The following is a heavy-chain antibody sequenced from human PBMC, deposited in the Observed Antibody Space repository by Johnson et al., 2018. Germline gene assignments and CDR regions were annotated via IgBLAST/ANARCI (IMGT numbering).Heavy chain of an antibody. V-gene: IGHV4-34*01. CDR3: AVQLGDAFDI. D-gene: IGHD5-18*01. Sequence: QVQLQQWGAGLLKPSETLSLTCAVYGGSFSGSYWIWIRQPPGKGLEWIGELNHTGSTNYTPSLKSRVTISVDTSKNQFSLKLSSVTAADTAVYYCAVQLGDAFDIWGQGTMVTVSS. CDR2: LNHTGST. CDR1: GGSFSGSY. J-gene: IGHJ3*02.